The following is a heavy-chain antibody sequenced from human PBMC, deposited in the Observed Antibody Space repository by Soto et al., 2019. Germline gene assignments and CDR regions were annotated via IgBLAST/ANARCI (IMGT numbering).Heavy chain of an antibody. V-gene: IGHV3-23*01. Sequence: GSLRLSCAASGFTFSDYSMSWVRQTPERGLEWVSTLTRGGTSYYADSVQGRFTVSRDNSKNTVSLQMHSLRAEDTALYYCTKRATTVPTPGNYFDSWGQGTLVTVSS. J-gene: IGHJ4*02. CDR3: TKRATTVPTPGNYFDS. D-gene: IGHD1-1*01. CDR2: LTRGGTS. CDR1: GFTFSDYS.